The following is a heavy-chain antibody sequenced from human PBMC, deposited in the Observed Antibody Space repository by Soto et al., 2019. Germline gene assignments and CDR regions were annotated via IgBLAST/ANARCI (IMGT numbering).Heavy chain of an antibody. Sequence: QVQLQESGPGLVKPSETLSLTCTVSGGSISNYYWSWIRQPPGKGLEWIGYIYYSGSTKYNPSLKSRVTISVDTPKNQFSLKLSSVTAADTAVYYCARGPSGAKFDYWGQGTLVTVSS. CDR3: ARGPSGAKFDY. D-gene: IGHD6-19*01. J-gene: IGHJ4*02. CDR2: IYYSGST. CDR1: GGSISNYY. V-gene: IGHV4-59*01.